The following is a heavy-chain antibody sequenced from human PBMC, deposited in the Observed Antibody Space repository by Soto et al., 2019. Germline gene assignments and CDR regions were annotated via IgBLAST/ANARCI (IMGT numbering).Heavy chain of an antibody. CDR3: AKLDFWSGYPPEAYYYGMDV. J-gene: IGHJ6*02. CDR2: ISYDGSNK. V-gene: IGHV3-30*18. D-gene: IGHD3-3*01. Sequence: PGGSLSLSCAASGFTFSSYGMHWVRQAPGKGLEWVAVISYDGSNKYYADSVKGRFTISRDNSKNTLYLQMNSLRAEDTAVYYCAKLDFWSGYPPEAYYYGMDVWGQGTTVTVSS. CDR1: GFTFSSYG.